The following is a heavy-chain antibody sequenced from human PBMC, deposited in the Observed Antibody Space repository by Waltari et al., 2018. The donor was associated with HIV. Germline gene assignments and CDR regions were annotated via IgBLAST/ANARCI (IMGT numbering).Heavy chain of an antibody. CDR1: GFEFRQFS. CDR3: VRDDPGYGPIDY. D-gene: IGHD3-10*01. J-gene: IGHJ4*02. V-gene: IGHV3-7*03. Sequence: DVYLVESGGGVVTTGGSIRLTCEASGFEFRQFSLIGVRQSPMRGLEGVAYIRRGNNEKNYLDSVRGRFVISRDNSESSVYLQMESLREEDTATYFCVRDDPGYGPIDYWGQGTLVTV. CDR2: IRRGNNEK.